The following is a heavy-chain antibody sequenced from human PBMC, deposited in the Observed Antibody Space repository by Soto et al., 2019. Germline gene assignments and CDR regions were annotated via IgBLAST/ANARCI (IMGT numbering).Heavy chain of an antibody. CDR3: ARAGTKYSSGWFGY. Sequence: ASVKVSCKASGYTFTSYAMHWVRQAPGQRLEWIGWINAGNGNTKYSQKFQGRVTITRDTSASTAYMELSSLRSEDTAVYYCARAGTKYSSGWFGYWGQGTLVTVSS. V-gene: IGHV1-3*01. CDR2: INAGNGNT. D-gene: IGHD6-19*01. CDR1: GYTFTSYA. J-gene: IGHJ4*02.